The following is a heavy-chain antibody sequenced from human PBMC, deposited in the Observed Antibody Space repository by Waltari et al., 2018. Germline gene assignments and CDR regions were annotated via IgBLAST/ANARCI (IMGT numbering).Heavy chain of an antibody. D-gene: IGHD3-22*01. CDR3: ARCVGDSAGYLTPNYFDY. Sequence: VQPGGSLRLSCAVSGFTFSSYWMSWVRQAPGKGLEWVANIKGDASEKYYVDSVKGRFTISRDNAKNSLYLQMNSLRADDASVYYCARCVGDSAGYLTPNYFDYWGRGTLDTVSS. J-gene: IGHJ4*02. CDR2: IKGDASEK. V-gene: IGHV3-7*01. CDR1: GFTFSSYW.